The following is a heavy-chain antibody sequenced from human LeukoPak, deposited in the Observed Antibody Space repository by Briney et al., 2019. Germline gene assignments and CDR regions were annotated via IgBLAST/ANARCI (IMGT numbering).Heavy chain of an antibody. CDR3: ARDQYCSSTSCLFDY. Sequence: ASVKVSCKVSGYTLTELSMHWVRQAPGKGLEWMGGFDPEDGETIYAQKFQGRVTMTEDTSTDTAYMELSSLRSEDTAVYYCARDQYCSSTSCLFDYWGQGTLVTVSS. V-gene: IGHV1-24*01. J-gene: IGHJ4*02. CDR2: FDPEDGET. D-gene: IGHD2-2*01. CDR1: GYTLTELS.